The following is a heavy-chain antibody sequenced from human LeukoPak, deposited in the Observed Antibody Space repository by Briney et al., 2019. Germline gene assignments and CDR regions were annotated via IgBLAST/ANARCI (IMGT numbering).Heavy chain of an antibody. CDR3: AREGGYSSGPGAFDI. D-gene: IGHD6-19*01. Sequence: GGSLRLSCAASGFIFSTYWMSWVRQAPGKGLECVANIRKDRSETHYVGSVKGRFTISRDNAKNSLYLQMNSLRAEDTALYYCAREGGYSSGPGAFDIWGQGTMVTVSS. J-gene: IGHJ3*02. CDR1: GFIFSTYW. V-gene: IGHV3-7*03. CDR2: IRKDRSET.